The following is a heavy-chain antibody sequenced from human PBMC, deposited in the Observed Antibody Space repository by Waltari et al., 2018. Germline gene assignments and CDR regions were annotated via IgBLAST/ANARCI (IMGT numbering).Heavy chain of an antibody. V-gene: IGHV4-39*01. CDR3: ATYIGASVGTAAFDV. CDR2: ISYAGAT. Sequence: QLQLQESGPGLVKTAETLSLTCSVSGGPITSNRHYWGWIRQPPGQGLEWIGTISYAGATYSSPSLNSRVTVSRDTSKNQLSLTLGSVTASDTAVYYCATYIGASVGTAAFDVWGQGAMVTVSS. CDR1: GGPITSNRHY. D-gene: IGHD5-12*01. J-gene: IGHJ3*01.